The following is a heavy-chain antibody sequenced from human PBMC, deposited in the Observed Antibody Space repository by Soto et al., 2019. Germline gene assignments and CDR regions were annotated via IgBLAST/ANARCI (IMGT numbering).Heavy chain of an antibody. CDR1: GFTFSDYY. CDR2: ISSSGSTI. V-gene: IGHV3-11*01. J-gene: IGHJ6*02. Sequence: QVQLVESGGGLVKPGGSLRLSCAASGFTFSDYYMSWIRQAPGKGLEWVSYISSSGSTIYYADSVKGRFTISRDNAKNXLXLXXNRLRAEDTAVYYCARDQYYYGSGSYPYYYYGMDVWGQGTTVTVSS. CDR3: ARDQYYYGSGSYPYYYYGMDV. D-gene: IGHD3-10*01.